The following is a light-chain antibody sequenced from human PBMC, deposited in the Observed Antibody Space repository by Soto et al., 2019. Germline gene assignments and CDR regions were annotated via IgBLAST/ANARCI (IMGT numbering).Light chain of an antibody. V-gene: IGKV1-9*01. Sequence: DIQLTQSPSVLSASVGDTVTITCRASQALGNYLAWYQQKPGKAPDLLIYSAYTLQSGVPSRFSGSGSETEFSLTIRALQPEDFATYYCQQHSRYPLTFGGGTKVDIK. J-gene: IGKJ4*01. CDR1: QALGNY. CDR2: SAY. CDR3: QQHSRYPLT.